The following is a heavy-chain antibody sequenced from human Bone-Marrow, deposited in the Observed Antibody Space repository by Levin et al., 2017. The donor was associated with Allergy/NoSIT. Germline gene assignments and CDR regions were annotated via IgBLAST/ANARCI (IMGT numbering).Heavy chain of an antibody. CDR3: ARHEDRSGHYEAALDI. CDR1: GGSIITYY. Sequence: RTSETLSLTCSVSGGSIITYYWSWIRQAPGKGLNWIGYVYYSGHAMYNPALKSRVTISVDTYKNQVSLKLRSVTAADTAVYYCARHEDRSGHYEAALDIWGQGTMVTFSS. CDR2: VYYSGHA. D-gene: IGHD3-22*01. J-gene: IGHJ3*02. V-gene: IGHV4-59*08.